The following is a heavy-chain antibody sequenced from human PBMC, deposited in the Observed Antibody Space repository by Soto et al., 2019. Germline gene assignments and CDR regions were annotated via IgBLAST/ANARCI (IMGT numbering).Heavy chain of an antibody. D-gene: IGHD3-3*01. Sequence: PGWSLRLSCVASGFTFSNYAMSWVRQAPGKGPEWVSGVSDSGTTTYYADSVKGRFTISRDNSKNTLYLQMNSLRPDDTALYYCAKTWSGANFAYCGKGSMVTVSA. CDR1: GFTFSNYA. CDR3: AKTWSGANFAY. V-gene: IGHV3-23*01. CDR2: VSDSGTTT. J-gene: IGHJ4*02.